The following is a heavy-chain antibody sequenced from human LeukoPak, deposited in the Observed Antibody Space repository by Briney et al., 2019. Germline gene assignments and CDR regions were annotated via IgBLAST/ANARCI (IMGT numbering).Heavy chain of an antibody. Sequence: GVSLRLSCAASGFTVSNNYMSWVRQAPGKGLEWVSVIYSGGSTYYADSVKGRFTISRDSSKNTLYLQMNSLRAEDTAVYYCARDSLGMSTLDSWGQGTLVTLSS. CDR1: GFTVSNNY. CDR3: ARDSLGMSTLDS. J-gene: IGHJ4*02. CDR2: IYSGGST. D-gene: IGHD5/OR15-5a*01. V-gene: IGHV3-53*01.